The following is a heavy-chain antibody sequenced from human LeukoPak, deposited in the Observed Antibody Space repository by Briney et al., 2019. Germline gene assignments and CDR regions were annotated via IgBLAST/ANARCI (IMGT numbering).Heavy chain of an antibody. Sequence: ASVKVSCKAFGYTFTSYGISWVRQAPGQGLEWMGWISAYNGNTNYAQKLQGRVTMTTDTSTSTAYMELRSLRSDDTAVYYCARAAFGQQLVPGGRELLSSYYMDVWGKGTTVTISS. V-gene: IGHV1-18*01. CDR3: ARAAFGQQLVPGGRELLSSYYMDV. D-gene: IGHD6-13*01. J-gene: IGHJ6*03. CDR1: GYTFTSYG. CDR2: ISAYNGNT.